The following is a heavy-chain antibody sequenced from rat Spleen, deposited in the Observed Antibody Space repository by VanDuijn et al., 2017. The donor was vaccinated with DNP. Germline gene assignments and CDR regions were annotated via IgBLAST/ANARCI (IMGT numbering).Heavy chain of an antibody. CDR1: GFTFSDYY. J-gene: IGHJ2*01. V-gene: IGHV5-22*01. CDR3: ARHVLPLRVWDY. Sequence: EVQLVESGGGLVQPGRSLKLSCAASGFTFSDYYMAWVRQAPRKGLEWVAYIRYDGGSIQNGDSVKGRFTIFRDNAKSTLYLQMNSLRSEDMATYYCARHVLPLRVWDYWGQGVMVTVSS. CDR2: IRYDGGSI. D-gene: IGHD1-4*01.